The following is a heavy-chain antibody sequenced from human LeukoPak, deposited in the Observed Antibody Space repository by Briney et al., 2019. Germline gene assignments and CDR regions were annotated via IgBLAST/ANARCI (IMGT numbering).Heavy chain of an antibody. CDR2: ISGSGGNT. CDR3: AKRRYDSSGHFDS. V-gene: IGHV3-23*01. J-gene: IGHJ4*02. Sequence: GGSLRLSCAASGFTFSNYGISWVRQAPGKGLEWVSGISGSGGNTYYADSVKGRFTISKDNSKNTLYMRMSSLRAEDTAVYYCAKRRYDSSGHFDSWGQGTLVTVSS. D-gene: IGHD3-22*01. CDR1: GFTFSNYG.